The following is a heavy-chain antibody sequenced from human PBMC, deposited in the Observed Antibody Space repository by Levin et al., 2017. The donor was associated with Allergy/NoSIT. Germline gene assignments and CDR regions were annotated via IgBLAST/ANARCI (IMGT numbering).Heavy chain of an antibody. CDR3: ARGCGGSCYEDY. V-gene: IGHV4-31*03. CDR1: GGSISSGGYY. Sequence: PSETLSLTCTVSGGSISSGGYYWSWIRQHPGKGLEWIGYIYYSGSTYYNPSLKSRVTISVDTSKNQFSLKLSSVTAADTAVYYCARGCGGSCYEDYWGQGTLVTVSS. J-gene: IGHJ4*02. CDR2: IYYSGST. D-gene: IGHD2-15*01.